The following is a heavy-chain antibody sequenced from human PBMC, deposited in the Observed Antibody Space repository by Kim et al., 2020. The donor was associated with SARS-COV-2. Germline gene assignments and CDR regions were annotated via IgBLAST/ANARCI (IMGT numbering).Heavy chain of an antibody. CDR3: AKDWYIVVVPAAPNYFD. Sequence: GGSLRLSCAASGFTFSSYGMHWVRQAPGKGLEWVAVISYDGSNKYYADSVKGRFTISRDNSKDTLYLQMNSLRAEDTAVYYCAKDWYIVVVPAAPNYFD. J-gene: IGHJ4*01. CDR2: ISYDGSNK. CDR1: GFTFSSYG. V-gene: IGHV3-30*18. D-gene: IGHD2-2*01.